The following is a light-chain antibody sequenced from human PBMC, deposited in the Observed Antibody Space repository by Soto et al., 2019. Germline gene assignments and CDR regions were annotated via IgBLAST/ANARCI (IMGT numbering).Light chain of an antibody. CDR2: GNS. CDR1: SSNIGAGYV. CDR3: QAYDSSLSGSDV. J-gene: IGLJ1*01. Sequence: QSVLTQPPSVSGAPGQRVTISCTGSSSNIGAGYVVHWYQQLPGTAPKLLIYGNSNRPSGVPDRFSGSKSGSSASLAITGLQAEDEADYCCQAYDSSLSGSDVFGTGTKV. V-gene: IGLV1-40*01.